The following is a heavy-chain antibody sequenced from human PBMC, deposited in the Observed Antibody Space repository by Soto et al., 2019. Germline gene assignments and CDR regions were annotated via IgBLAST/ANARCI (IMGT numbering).Heavy chain of an antibody. J-gene: IGHJ4*02. CDR1: GGTFSSYA. V-gene: IGHV1-69*06. CDR2: IIPIFGTA. Sequence: SVKVSCKASGGTFSSYAISWVRQAPGQGLEWMGGIIPIFGTANYAQKFQGRVTITADKSTSTAYMELSSLRSEDTAVYYCARVRGATFIAAAGSYFDYWGQGTLVTVSS. CDR3: ARVRGATFIAAAGSYFDY. D-gene: IGHD6-13*01.